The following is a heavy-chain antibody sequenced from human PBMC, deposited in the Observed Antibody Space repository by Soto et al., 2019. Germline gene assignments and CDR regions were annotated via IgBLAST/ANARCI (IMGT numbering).Heavy chain of an antibody. Sequence: QVQLVQSGAEVKKPGSSVKVSCKASGGTFSSYAISWVRQAHGQGLEWMGGIIHIFGTANYAQKFQGRFTIIADEYTSTAYMGLSSLRSEDTAVYYCARVEASISSFSDYYYGMDVWGQGTTVTV. V-gene: IGHV1-69*12. D-gene: IGHD6-6*01. CDR2: IIHIFGTA. CDR1: GGTFSSYA. J-gene: IGHJ6*02. CDR3: ARVEASISSFSDYYYGMDV.